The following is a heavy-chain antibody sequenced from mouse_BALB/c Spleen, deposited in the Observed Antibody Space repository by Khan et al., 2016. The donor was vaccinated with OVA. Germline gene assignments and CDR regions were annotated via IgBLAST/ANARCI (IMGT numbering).Heavy chain of an antibody. CDR2: INTYTGEP. CDR1: GYTFTNSG. CDR3: ARGASYWYFDI. J-gene: IGHJ1*01. Sequence: QIQLVQSGPELKKPGETVKISCTASGYTFTNSGMNWVKQAPGQGLKWMGWINTYTGEPTYADDFKGRFAFSVETSASTAYLQINNLKNEDMATYFCARGASYWYFDIWGAGTTVTVSS. V-gene: IGHV9-1*02.